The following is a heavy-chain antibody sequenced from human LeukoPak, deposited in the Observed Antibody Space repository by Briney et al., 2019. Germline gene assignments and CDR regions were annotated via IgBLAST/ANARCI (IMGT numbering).Heavy chain of an antibody. V-gene: IGHV3-7*01. CDR1: GFTFSSYW. J-gene: IGHJ5*02. Sequence: GGSLRLSCAASGFTFSSYWMSWVRQAPGKGLEWVANIKQDGSEKYYVDSVKGRSTISRDNAKNSLFLQMNSLRAEDTAVYYCVKDSGYYDTSGKGWFDLWGQGTLVTVSS. CDR3: VKDSGYYDTSGKGWFDL. D-gene: IGHD3-22*01. CDR2: IKQDGSEK.